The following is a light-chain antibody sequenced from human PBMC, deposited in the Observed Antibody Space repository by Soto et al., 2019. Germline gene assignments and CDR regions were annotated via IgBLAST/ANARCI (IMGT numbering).Light chain of an antibody. CDR1: QSVGSN. CDR3: QKYDKWPWT. V-gene: IGKV3-15*01. Sequence: EIMMTQSPATLPVSPGQRVTLSCRASQSVGSNLAWYQQTPGQAPRLLIYGASTRATDVPARFSGSGSGTEVTLTISSLQSEDFAVYYCQKYDKWPWTFGQGTKGEIK. J-gene: IGKJ1*01. CDR2: GAS.